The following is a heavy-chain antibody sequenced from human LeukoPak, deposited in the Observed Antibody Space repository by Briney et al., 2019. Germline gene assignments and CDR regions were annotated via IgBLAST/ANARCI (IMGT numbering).Heavy chain of an antibody. CDR1: GFTFSSYA. J-gene: IGHJ5*02. CDR3: ARERGQAAENWFDP. D-gene: IGHD6-25*01. CDR2: ISYDGSNK. V-gene: IGHV3-30-3*01. Sequence: GGSLRLSCAASGFTFSSYAMHRVRQAPGKGLEWVAVISYDGSNKYYADSVKGRFTISRDNSKNTLYLQMNSLRAEDTAVYYCARERGQAAENWFDPWGQGTLVTVSS.